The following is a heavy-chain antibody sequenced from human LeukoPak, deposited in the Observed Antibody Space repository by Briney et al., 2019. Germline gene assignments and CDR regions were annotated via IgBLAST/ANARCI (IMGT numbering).Heavy chain of an antibody. CDR1: GFTFSNAW. J-gene: IGHJ4*02. Sequence: GGSPRLSCAASGFTFSNAWMSWVRQAPGKGLEWVGRIKSKTDGGTTDYAAPVKGRFTISRDDSKNTLYLQMNSLKTEDTAVYYCTTDGGVATDFDYWGQGTLVTVSS. D-gene: IGHD5-12*01. CDR3: TTDGGVATDFDY. V-gene: IGHV3-15*01. CDR2: IKSKTDGGTT.